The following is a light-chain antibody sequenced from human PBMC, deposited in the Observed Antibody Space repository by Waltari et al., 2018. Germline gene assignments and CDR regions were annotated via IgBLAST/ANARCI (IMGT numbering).Light chain of an antibody. Sequence: SSELTQDPTVSVAMGQTVRITCQGDSLRSYYASWYQQRPGQAPILVFSGNNNRPPGVPDRFSCSSSDNTAVLTITGAQAEDEASYYCHSRDASGVGGSFGGGTKLTVL. CDR3: HSRDASGVGGS. J-gene: IGLJ2*01. V-gene: IGLV3-19*01. CDR2: GNN. CDR1: SLRSYY.